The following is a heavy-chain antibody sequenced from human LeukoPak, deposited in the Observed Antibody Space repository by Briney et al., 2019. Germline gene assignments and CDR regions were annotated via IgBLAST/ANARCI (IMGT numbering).Heavy chain of an antibody. CDR1: GFTFSNAW. J-gene: IGHJ4*02. V-gene: IGHV3-15*01. D-gene: IGHD6-13*01. Sequence: TGGSLRLSCAASGFTFSNAWMSWVRQAPGKGLEWVGRIKSKTDGGTTDYAAPVKGRFTISRDDSKNTLYLQMNSLKTEDTAVYYCRCRLAAAGTREDYWGQGTMVTVSS. CDR2: IKSKTDGGTT. CDR3: RCRLAAAGTREDY.